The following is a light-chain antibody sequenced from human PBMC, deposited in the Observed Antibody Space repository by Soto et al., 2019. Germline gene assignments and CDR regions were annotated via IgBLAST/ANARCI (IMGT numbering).Light chain of an antibody. CDR2: AAS. Sequence: DIQLTQSPSFLSTSVGDRVTITCRASQGISSYLAWYQQKPGKAPKLLIYAASTLQSGVPSRFRCSGTGTEFTLTISSLQPEDFATYYCQQLNSYPITFGQGTRLEIK. J-gene: IGKJ5*01. CDR3: QQLNSYPIT. CDR1: QGISSY. V-gene: IGKV1-9*01.